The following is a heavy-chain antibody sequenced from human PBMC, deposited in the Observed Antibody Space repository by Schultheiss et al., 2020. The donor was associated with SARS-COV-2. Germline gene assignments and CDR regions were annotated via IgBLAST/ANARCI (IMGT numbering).Heavy chain of an antibody. CDR3: ARGAFGYSYGAFDY. J-gene: IGHJ4*02. V-gene: IGHV4-59*12. CDR2: IYYSGRT. D-gene: IGHD5-18*01. Sequence: SETLSLTCTVSGGPISSYYWSWIRQPPGKGLEWIGYIYYSGRTNYNPSLKSRVTISVDTPKNQFSLKLSYVTAADTAVYYCARGAFGYSYGAFDYWGQGTLITVA. CDR1: GGPISSYY.